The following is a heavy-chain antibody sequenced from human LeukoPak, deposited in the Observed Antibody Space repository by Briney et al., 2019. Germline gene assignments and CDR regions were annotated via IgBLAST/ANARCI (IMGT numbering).Heavy chain of an antibody. Sequence: ASVKVSCKASGGTFSSYAISWVRQAPGQGLEWMGGIIPIFGTANYAQKFQGRVTITADESTSTAYMELSSLRSEDTAVYYCARDGTQISTHYYDSSGRFDYWGQGTLVTVSS. CDR3: ARDGTQISTHYYDSSGRFDY. J-gene: IGHJ4*02. V-gene: IGHV1-69*13. D-gene: IGHD3-22*01. CDR1: GGTFSSYA. CDR2: IIPIFGTA.